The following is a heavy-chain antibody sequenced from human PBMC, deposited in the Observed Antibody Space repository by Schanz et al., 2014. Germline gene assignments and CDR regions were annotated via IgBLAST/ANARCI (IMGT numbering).Heavy chain of an antibody. CDR1: GGSIRSGTYY. CDR3: ARDTTWRLDL. CDR2: VFPNGIT. D-gene: IGHD1-1*01. J-gene: IGHJ2*01. Sequence: QVQLQESGPGLVKPSQTLSLTCTVSGGSIRSGTYYWSWIRQPAGKALEWVGRVFPNGITNYNPSRKSRATKSLDTSNNQFSLTRTSLTAADTAVYYCARDTTWRLDLWGRGTLVTVSS. V-gene: IGHV4-61*02.